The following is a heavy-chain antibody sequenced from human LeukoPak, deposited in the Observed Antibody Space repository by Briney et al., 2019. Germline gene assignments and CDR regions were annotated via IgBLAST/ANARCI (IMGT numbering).Heavy chain of an antibody. CDR3: ARDRLVPAAIGYFDY. CDR2: INPNSGGT. Sequence: ASAKVSCKASGYTFIGYYMHWVRQAPGQGLEWMGWINPNSGGTNYAQNFQGRVTMTLDTSISTAYMELSSLRSEDTAVYYCARDRLVPAAIGYFDYWGQGTLVTVSS. D-gene: IGHD2-2*01. V-gene: IGHV1-2*02. CDR1: GYTFIGYY. J-gene: IGHJ4*02.